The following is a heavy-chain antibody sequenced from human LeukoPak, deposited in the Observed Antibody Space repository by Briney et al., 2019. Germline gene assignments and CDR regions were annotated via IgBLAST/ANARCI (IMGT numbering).Heavy chain of an antibody. J-gene: IGHJ4*02. D-gene: IGHD6-19*01. CDR2: ISGSGGST. Sequence: GGSLRLSCAASGFTFSSYAMSWVRQAPGKGLEWVSAISGSGGSTHYADSVKGRFTISRDNSKNTLYLQMNSLRAEDTAVYYCAKDLRAVAGTGTFGYWGQGTLVTVSS. CDR3: AKDLRAVAGTGTFGY. V-gene: IGHV3-23*01. CDR1: GFTFSSYA.